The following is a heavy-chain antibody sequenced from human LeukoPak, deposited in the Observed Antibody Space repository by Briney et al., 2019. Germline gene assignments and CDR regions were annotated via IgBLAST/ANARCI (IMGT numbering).Heavy chain of an antibody. CDR2: ISSSSSYI. V-gene: IGHV3-21*01. CDR3: ARVNWFDP. J-gene: IGHJ5*02. Sequence: PGGSLRLSCAASGFTFSSYAMSWVRQAPGKGLEWVSAISSSSSYIYYADSVKGRFTISRDNAKNSLYLQMNSLRAEDTAVYYCARVNWFDPWGQGTLVIVSS. CDR1: GFTFSSYA.